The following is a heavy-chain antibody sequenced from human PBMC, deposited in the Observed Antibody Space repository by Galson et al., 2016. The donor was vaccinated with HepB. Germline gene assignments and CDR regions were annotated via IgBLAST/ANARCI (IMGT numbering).Heavy chain of an antibody. V-gene: IGHV3-30*03. CDR3: ARDLWGDCRTTTCSHLDS. D-gene: IGHD1-14*01. CDR2: FSRDGNYI. J-gene: IGHJ4*02. CDR1: GFTFSDYG. Sequence: SLRLSCAASGFTFSDYGMHWVRQAPGKGLEWVAFFSRDGNYIYYADSVRGRFTISRDISKNMLYLQMNSLRVEDTAVYYCARDLWGDCRTTTCSHLDSWGQGTLVTVSS.